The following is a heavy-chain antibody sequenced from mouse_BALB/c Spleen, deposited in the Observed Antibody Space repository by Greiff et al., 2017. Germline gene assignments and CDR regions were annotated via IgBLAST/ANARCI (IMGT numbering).Heavy chain of an antibody. CDR2: ISSGGSYT. CDR1: GFTFSSYT. Sequence: EVKLVESGGGLVKPGGSLKLSCAASGFTFSSYTMSWVRQTPEKRLEWVATISSGGSYTYYPDSVKGRFTISRDNAKNTLYLQMSSLKSEDTAMYYCTRDPDGYYVNYAMDYWGQGTSVTVSS. D-gene: IGHD2-3*01. J-gene: IGHJ4*01. CDR3: TRDPDGYYVNYAMDY. V-gene: IGHV5-6-4*01.